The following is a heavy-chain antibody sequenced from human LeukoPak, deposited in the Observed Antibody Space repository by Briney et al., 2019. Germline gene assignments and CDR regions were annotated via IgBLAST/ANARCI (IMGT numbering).Heavy chain of an antibody. V-gene: IGHV1-69*01. Sequence: GSSVKVSCKASGGTFSSYAISWVRQAPGQGLEWMGGIIPIFGTANYAQKFQGRVTITADESTSTAYMELSSLRSEDTAVYYCARGPEEKSSPFSNWFDPWGQGTLATVSS. CDR2: IIPIFGTA. D-gene: IGHD2-2*01. CDR3: ARGPEEKSSPFSNWFDP. J-gene: IGHJ5*02. CDR1: GGTFSSYA.